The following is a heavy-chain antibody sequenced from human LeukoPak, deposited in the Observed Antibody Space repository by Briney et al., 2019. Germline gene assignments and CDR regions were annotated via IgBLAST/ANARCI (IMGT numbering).Heavy chain of an antibody. V-gene: IGHV3-74*01. CDR2: INSYGSST. D-gene: IGHD3-10*01. Sequence: GGSLRLSCAASLFTFSSYWMHLVRQAPGKGLGWVSRINSYGSSTSYADSVKGRFTISRDNAKNTLYLQMNRLRAEDTAVYYCARRSAGKAAFDIWGEGTMVTVSS. CDR3: ARRSAGKAAFDI. CDR1: LFTFSSYW. J-gene: IGHJ3*02.